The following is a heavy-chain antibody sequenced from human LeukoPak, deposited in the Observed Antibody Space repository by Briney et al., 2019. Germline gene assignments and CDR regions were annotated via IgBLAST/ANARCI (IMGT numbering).Heavy chain of an antibody. CDR2: IYYSGST. CDR3: ARGAYGSGTPFDY. D-gene: IGHD3-10*01. CDR1: GGSVSSYY. J-gene: IGHJ4*02. V-gene: IGHV4-59*08. Sequence: PSETLSLTCTVSGGSVSSYYWSWIRQPPGKGLEWLGYIYYSGSTNYNPSLKSRVTISVDTSKNQFSLKLSSVTAADTAVYYCARGAYGSGTPFDYWGQGTLVTVSS.